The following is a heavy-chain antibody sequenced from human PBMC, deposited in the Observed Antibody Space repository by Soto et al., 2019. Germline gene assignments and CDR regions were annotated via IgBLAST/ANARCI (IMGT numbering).Heavy chain of an antibody. J-gene: IGHJ4*02. Sequence: SETLSLTCTVSGGSISSGGYYWSWIRQHPGKGLEWIGYIYYSGSTYYNPSLKSRVTISVDTSKNQFSLKLSSVTAADTAVYYCARIPDSGSCNFDYWGQGTLVTVSS. CDR1: GGSISSGGYY. D-gene: IGHD1-26*01. CDR3: ARIPDSGSCNFDY. V-gene: IGHV4-31*03. CDR2: IYYSGST.